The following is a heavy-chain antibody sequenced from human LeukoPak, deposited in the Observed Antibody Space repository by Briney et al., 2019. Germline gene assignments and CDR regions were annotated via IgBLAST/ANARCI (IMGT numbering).Heavy chain of an antibody. CDR1: GFSLTDTY. CDR2: ISGDGTSI. Sequence: GGSLRLSCAASGFSLTDTYMNWLRQVPGKGLEFVSYISGDGTSIFYADSVKGRFTVSRDLAKNSLHLQMTSLRVEDTAVYYCAREAVRSWGVPDYWGQGMLVTVSS. CDR3: AREAVRSWGVPDY. D-gene: IGHD3-16*01. V-gene: IGHV3-11*01. J-gene: IGHJ4*02.